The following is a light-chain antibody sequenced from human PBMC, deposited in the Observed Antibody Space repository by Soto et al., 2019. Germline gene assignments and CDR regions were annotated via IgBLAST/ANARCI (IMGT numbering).Light chain of an antibody. CDR2: DAS. CDR1: QSVSSN. Sequence: EIVMTQSPATLSVSPVERATLSCMASQSVSSNLAWYQQKPGQAPRLLIYDASNRATGIPARFSGSGSGTDFTLTISSLEPEDFAVYYCQHRSSWPLTFGGGTKVDIK. V-gene: IGKV3-11*01. CDR3: QHRSSWPLT. J-gene: IGKJ4*01.